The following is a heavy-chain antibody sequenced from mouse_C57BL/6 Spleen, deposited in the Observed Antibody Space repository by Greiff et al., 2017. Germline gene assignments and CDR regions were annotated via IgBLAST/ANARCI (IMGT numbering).Heavy chain of an antibody. CDR3: ARSYDYGDFDF. J-gene: IGHJ1*03. CDR2: IYPRSGNT. D-gene: IGHD2-3*01. Sequence: QVHVKQSGAELARPGASVKLSCKASGYTFTSYGISWVKQRTGQGLEWIGEIYPRSGNTYDNEKFNGKATLTADKSSSTAYMELRSLTSEDSAVGYCARSYDYGDFDFWGTGTTVTVSS. CDR1: GYTFTSYG. V-gene: IGHV1-81*01.